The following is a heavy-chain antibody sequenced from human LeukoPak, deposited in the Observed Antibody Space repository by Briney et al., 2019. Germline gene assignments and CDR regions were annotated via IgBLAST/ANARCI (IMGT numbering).Heavy chain of an antibody. Sequence: GALVKPSCKASGSTFSSYGISWVRQAPGQGLEWMGWVSAYNGNTNYSQKLPGRVTMTTDTSTSTGYMDLRSLRSEDTATYYCARGDDSSGYYYDNDYWGQGTLVTVSS. CDR2: VSAYNGNT. CDR1: GSTFSSYG. D-gene: IGHD3-22*01. CDR3: ARGDDSSGYYYDNDY. V-gene: IGHV1-18*01. J-gene: IGHJ4*02.